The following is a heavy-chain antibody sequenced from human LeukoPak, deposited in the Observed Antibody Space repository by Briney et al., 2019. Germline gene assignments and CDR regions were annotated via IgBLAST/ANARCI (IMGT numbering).Heavy chain of an antibody. CDR2: INHSGST. CDR1: GGSFSGYY. V-gene: IGHV4-34*01. J-gene: IGHJ6*02. Sequence: PSETLSLTCAVYGGSFSGYYWSWIRQPPGKGLEWIGEINHSGSTNYNPSLKSRVTISVGTSKNQFSLKLSSVTAADTAVYYCARGGVGPRYYYGMDVWGQGTTVTVSS. D-gene: IGHD1-26*01. CDR3: ARGGVGPRYYYGMDV.